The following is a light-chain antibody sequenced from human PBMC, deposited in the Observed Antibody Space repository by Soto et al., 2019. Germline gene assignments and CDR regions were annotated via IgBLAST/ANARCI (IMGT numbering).Light chain of an antibody. CDR3: QQYNNWPPGIT. CDR1: RSVDTD. CDR2: ATS. Sequence: EILITQSTATLTVSLGDIATLSCMASRSVDTDLAWYQQKPGQAPRLLVFATSTRATGIPARFSGSGSGTEFTLTISSLQSEDFAVYYCQQYNNWPPGITFGQGTRLEIK. J-gene: IGKJ5*01. V-gene: IGKV3-15*01.